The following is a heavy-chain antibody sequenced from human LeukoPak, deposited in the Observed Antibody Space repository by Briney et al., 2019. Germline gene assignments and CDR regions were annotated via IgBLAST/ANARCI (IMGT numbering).Heavy chain of an antibody. J-gene: IGHJ5*02. CDR1: GGSISPYY. CDR2: IYYSGST. CDR3: ARHDSTGYYH. Sequence: PSETLSLTCTVSGGSISPYYWSWIRLPPGKGLEWIGYIYYSGSTNYNPSLKSRVTMSVDTSKNQLSLRLSSVTAADTAVYYCARHDSTGYYHWGQGTLVTVSS. D-gene: IGHD3-22*01. V-gene: IGHV4-59*01.